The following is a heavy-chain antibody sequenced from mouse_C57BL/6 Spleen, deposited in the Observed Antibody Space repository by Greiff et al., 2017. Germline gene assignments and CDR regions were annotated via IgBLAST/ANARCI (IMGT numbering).Heavy chain of an antibody. CDR2: IYPGDGDT. V-gene: IGHV1-82*01. CDR3: ARSPVYKNDREFAY. J-gene: IGHJ3*01. Sequence: QVQLQQSGPELVKPGASVKISCKASGYAFSSSWMNWVKQRPGQGLEWIGRIYPGDGDTNYNGKFKGKATLTADKSSSTAYMQLSSLTSEDSAVYFCARSPVYKNDREFAYWGQGTLVTVSA. CDR1: GYAFSSSW. D-gene: IGHD2-14*01.